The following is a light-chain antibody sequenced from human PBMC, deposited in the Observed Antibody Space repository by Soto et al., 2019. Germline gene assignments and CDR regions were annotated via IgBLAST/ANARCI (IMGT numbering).Light chain of an antibody. CDR1: QSISSW. CDR3: QQYNIYTYT. V-gene: IGKV1-5*03. CDR2: KAS. Sequence: DIQMTQSPSTLSASVGDRVTITCRASQSISSWLAWYQQKPGKAPKLLIYKASSLESGVPSRFSGSGSGTEFTLTISSLQPDDFAPYYCQQYNIYTYTFGQGTKLEIK. J-gene: IGKJ2*01.